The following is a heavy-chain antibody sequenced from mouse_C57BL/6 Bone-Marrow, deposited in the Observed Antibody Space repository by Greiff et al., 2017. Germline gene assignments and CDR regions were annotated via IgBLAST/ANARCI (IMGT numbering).Heavy chain of an antibody. CDR2: IDPETGGT. CDR3: TRFDYYGSFDY. V-gene: IGHV1-15*01. Sequence: VQLPQPGAELVRPGASVTLSCTASGYTFTDYEMHWVKQTPVHGLEWIGAIDPETGGTAYNQKFKGKAILTADKSSSTAYMELRSLTSEDSAVYYCTRFDYYGSFDYWGQGTTLTVSS. J-gene: IGHJ2*01. CDR1: GYTFTDYE. D-gene: IGHD1-1*01.